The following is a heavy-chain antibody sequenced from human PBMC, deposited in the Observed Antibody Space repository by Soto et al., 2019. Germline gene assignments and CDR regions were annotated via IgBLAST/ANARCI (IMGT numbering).Heavy chain of an antibody. CDR1: GFTFSIYS. J-gene: IGHJ4*02. D-gene: IGHD5-12*01. CDR3: ARDRDGYNLDFFDY. V-gene: IGHV3-21*01. Sequence: GGSLRLSCAASGFTFSIYSMNWVRQAPGKGLEWVSSISSSGSYIYYADSVKGRFTISRDNAKNSLFLQMNSLRAEDTAVYYCARDRDGYNLDFFDYWGQGTLVTVSS. CDR2: ISSSGSYI.